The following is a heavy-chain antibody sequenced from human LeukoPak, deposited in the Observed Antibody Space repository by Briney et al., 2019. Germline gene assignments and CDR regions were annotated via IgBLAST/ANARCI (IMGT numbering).Heavy chain of an antibody. CDR1: GYTFTGYY. Sequence: ASVKVSCEASGYTFTGYYMHWVRQAPGQGLEWMGWINPNSGGTNYAQKFQGRVTMTRDTSISTAYMELSRLRSDDTAVYYCARDMVYCGGDCPQAHAFDIWGQGTMVTVSS. D-gene: IGHD2-21*02. CDR2: INPNSGGT. V-gene: IGHV1-2*02. CDR3: ARDMVYCGGDCPQAHAFDI. J-gene: IGHJ3*02.